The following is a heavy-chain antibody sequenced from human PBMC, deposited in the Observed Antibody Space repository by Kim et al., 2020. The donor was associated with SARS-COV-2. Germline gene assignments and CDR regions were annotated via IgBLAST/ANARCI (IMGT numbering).Heavy chain of an antibody. CDR1: GGSISSYY. D-gene: IGHD3-10*01. CDR2: IYTSGST. V-gene: IGHV4-4*07. J-gene: IGHJ4*02. Sequence: SETLSLTCTVSGGSISSYYWSWIRQPAGKGLEWIGRIYTSGSTNYNPSLKSRVTMSVDTSKNQFSLKLSSVTAADTAVYYCARDGRHGSGSPFDYWGQGTLVTVSS. CDR3: ARDGRHGSGSPFDY.